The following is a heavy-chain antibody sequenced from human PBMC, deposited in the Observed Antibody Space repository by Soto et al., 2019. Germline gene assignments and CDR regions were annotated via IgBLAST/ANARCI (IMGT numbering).Heavy chain of an antibody. J-gene: IGHJ4*02. V-gene: IGHV3-21*02. CDR2: INGRSNYK. D-gene: IGHD1-26*01. CDR3: VREDGVVGASSAFDS. CDR1: GFALTTYT. Sequence: EVQLVESGGGLVAPWGSLRLSCVASGFALTTYTMNWVRQAPVTGLEWVSSINGRSNYKYYSDSVKGRFTVSRDTAQNSLFLQMSRLGPEDTAVYYCVREDGVVGASSAFDSWGQGTLVTVS.